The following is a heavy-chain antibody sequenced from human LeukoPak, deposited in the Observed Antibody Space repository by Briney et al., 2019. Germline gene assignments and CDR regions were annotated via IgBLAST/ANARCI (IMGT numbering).Heavy chain of an antibody. D-gene: IGHD1-1*01. V-gene: IGHV3-23*01. J-gene: IGHJ5*02. CDR2: IRSNGDTT. CDR3: AKGQELDDGVFDP. Sequence: PGGSLRLSCAASGFTFRSIAMTWVRQAPAKGLEWVSSIRSNGDTTYNADSVKGRFTISRDNSKNTLYLQMNRLRVEDTAIYYCAKGQELDDGVFDPWGQGTLVTVSS. CDR1: GFTFRSIA.